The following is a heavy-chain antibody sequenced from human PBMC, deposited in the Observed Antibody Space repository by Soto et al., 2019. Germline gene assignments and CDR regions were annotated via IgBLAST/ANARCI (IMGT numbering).Heavy chain of an antibody. V-gene: IGHV1-18*01. D-gene: IGHD5-18*01. J-gene: IGHJ4*02. CDR1: GYSFTTSG. CDR3: ARAILAGYGYTALLY. CDR2: ISAYNGNT. Sequence: AAGKVSSKASGYSFTTSGISWVRPAPGQGLEWMGLISAYNGNTDYAQKVQGRVTMTTDTSTSTAYMELRSLTSDDRAVYYCARAILAGYGYTALLYWDQGTPVTVSS.